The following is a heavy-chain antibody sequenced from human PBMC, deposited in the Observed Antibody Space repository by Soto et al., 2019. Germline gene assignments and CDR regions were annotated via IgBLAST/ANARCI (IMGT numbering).Heavy chain of an antibody. CDR3: ARDRGYYYDSSGYSSVGGMDV. V-gene: IGHV4-4*02. CDR2: IYHSGST. Sequence: PSETLSLTCAVSGGSISSSNWWSWVRQPPGKGLEWIGEIYHSGSTNYNPSLKSRVTISVDKSKNQFSLELSSVTAADTAVYYCARDRGYYYDSSGYSSVGGMDVWGQGTTVTVSS. CDR1: GGSISSSNW. J-gene: IGHJ6*02. D-gene: IGHD3-22*01.